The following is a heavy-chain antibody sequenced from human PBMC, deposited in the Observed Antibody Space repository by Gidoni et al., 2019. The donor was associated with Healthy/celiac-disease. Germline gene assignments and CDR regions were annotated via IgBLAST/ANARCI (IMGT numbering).Heavy chain of an antibody. V-gene: IGHV3-7*01. CDR3: ARLAAAEPYYFDY. CDR1: GFTFSSYW. CDR2: IKQDGSEK. J-gene: IGHJ4*02. Sequence: EVQLVESGGGLVQPRGSLRLSCAASGFTFSSYWMSWVRQAPGKGLEWVANIKQDGSEKYYVDSVKGRFTISRDNAKNSLYLQMNSLRAEDTAVYYCARLAAAEPYYFDYWGQGTLVTVSS. D-gene: IGHD6-13*01.